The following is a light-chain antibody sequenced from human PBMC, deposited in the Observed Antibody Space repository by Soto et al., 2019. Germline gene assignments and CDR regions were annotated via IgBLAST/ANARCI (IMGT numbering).Light chain of an antibody. CDR2: GAS. J-gene: IGKJ2*01. V-gene: IGKV3-20*01. CDR3: RQYGRSPPFT. Sequence: EIVLTQSPGTLSLSPGERATLSCRASQSVSSTYIAGYQQNPGQAPRILIYGASSRGTGIPARFSGSGSGTDFTLTISSLEPEDVAVYFCRQYGRSPPFTFGQGTKVEIK. CDR1: QSVSSTY.